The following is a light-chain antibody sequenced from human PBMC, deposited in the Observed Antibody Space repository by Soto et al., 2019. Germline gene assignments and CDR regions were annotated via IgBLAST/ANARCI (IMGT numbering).Light chain of an antibody. CDR2: DVN. V-gene: IGLV2-14*01. Sequence: LTQPASVSGSPGQSITISCTGTSSDVGAYNYVSWYQQHPGKAPKLMIYDVNDRPSGFSNRFSGSKSGNTASLTISGLQAEDEADYYCSSYTSSSTEVFGTGTKVTV. J-gene: IGLJ1*01. CDR1: SSDVGAYNY. CDR3: SSYTSSSTEV.